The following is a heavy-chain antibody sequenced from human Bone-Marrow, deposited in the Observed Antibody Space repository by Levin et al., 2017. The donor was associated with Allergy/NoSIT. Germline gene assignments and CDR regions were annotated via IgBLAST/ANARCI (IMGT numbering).Heavy chain of an antibody. CDR2: FYSGGST. J-gene: IGHJ4*02. V-gene: IGHV3-53*01. CDR1: GFTVSSNY. Sequence: GESLKISCAASGFTVSSNYMSWVRQAPGKGLEWVSVFYSGGSTYYADTVKGRFTMSRDTSKNTLGLEMNSLRADDTAVYYCARGTSGWYFFDYWGQGSLVTVSS. D-gene: IGHD6-19*01. CDR3: ARGTSGWYFFDY.